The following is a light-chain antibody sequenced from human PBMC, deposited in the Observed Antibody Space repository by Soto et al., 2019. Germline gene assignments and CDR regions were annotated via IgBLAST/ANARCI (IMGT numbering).Light chain of an antibody. CDR2: NNN. CDR3: ASWDDSLNDLL. CDR1: YSNFGSNI. Sequence: QSVLTQPPSASGTPGQRVTISCSGSYSNFGSNIVNWYQHFPGTAPKLLIYNNNKRPSGVPDRFSASKSGTSVSLAISGLQSEDEAIYYCASWDDSLNDLLFGGGTKVTVL. V-gene: IGLV1-44*01. J-gene: IGLJ2*01.